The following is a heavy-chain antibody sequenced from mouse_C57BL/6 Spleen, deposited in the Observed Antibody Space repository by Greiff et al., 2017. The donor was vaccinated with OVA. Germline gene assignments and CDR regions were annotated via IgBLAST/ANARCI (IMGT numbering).Heavy chain of an antibody. CDR2: IHPNSGST. CDR1: GYTFTSYW. V-gene: IGHV1-64*01. CDR3: ARWGDYAMDY. J-gene: IGHJ4*01. Sequence: QVQLQQSGAELVKPGASVKLSCKASGYTFTSYWMHWVKQRPGQGLEWIGMIHPNSGSTNYNEKFKSKATLTVDKSSSTAYMQLSSLTSEDSAVYYCARWGDYAMDYWGQGTSVTVSS.